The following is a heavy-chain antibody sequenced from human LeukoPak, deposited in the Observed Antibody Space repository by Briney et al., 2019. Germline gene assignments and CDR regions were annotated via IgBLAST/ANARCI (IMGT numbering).Heavy chain of an antibody. J-gene: IGHJ6*03. V-gene: IGHV3-48*01. Sequence: GGSLRLSCAASGFTLRSYAMSWVRQAPGKGLEWVSGISNSSGTTYYADSVKGRFTISRDNAKNSLYLQMNSLRAEDTAVYYCARERGDYYGSGSYYSPHYMDVWGKGTTVTVSS. CDR1: GFTLRSYA. CDR3: ARERGDYYGSGSYYSPHYMDV. CDR2: ISNSSGTT. D-gene: IGHD3-10*01.